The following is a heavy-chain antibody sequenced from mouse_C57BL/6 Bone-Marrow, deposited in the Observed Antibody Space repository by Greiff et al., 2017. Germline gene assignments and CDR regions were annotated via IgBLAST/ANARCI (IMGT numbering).Heavy chain of an antibody. CDR2: IWRGGST. V-gene: IGHV2-5*01. CDR1: GFSLTSYG. CDR3: AKNGGAWYFDV. J-gene: IGHJ1*03. D-gene: IGHD1-1*02. Sequence: QVQLQQSGPGLVQPSQSLSITCTVSGFSLTSYGVHWVRQSPGKGLEWLGVIWRGGSTDYNAAFMSRLSITKDNSKSQVFFQMNSLKADDTAIYYGAKNGGAWYFDVWGKGTTVTVSS.